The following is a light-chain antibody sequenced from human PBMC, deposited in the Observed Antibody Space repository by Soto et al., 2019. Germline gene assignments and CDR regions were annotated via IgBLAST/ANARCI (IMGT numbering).Light chain of an antibody. CDR1: GSDVGGYNY. Sequence: QSALTQPASVSGSPGQSITISCTVTGSDVGGYNYVSWYQQHPAKAPKLMIFEVSNRPSGISNRFSGSKSGNTASLTISGLQAEDEADYYCSSYTSSSNYVFGTGTKLTVL. CDR2: EVS. V-gene: IGLV2-14*01. CDR3: SSYTSSSNYV. J-gene: IGLJ1*01.